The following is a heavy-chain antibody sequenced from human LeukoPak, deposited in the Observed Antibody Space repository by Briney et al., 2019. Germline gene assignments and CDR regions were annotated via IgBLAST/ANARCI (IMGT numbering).Heavy chain of an antibody. V-gene: IGHV4-59*08. Sequence: SETLSLTCAVYGGSFSGYYWSWIRQPPGKGLEWIGYIYYSGSTNYNPSLKSRVTMSLETSKNQFSLKLSSVTAADTAVYYCAKHFLVDSALDYWGQGTLVTVSS. CDR2: IYYSGST. D-gene: IGHD5-18*01. CDR1: GGSFSGYY. CDR3: AKHFLVDSALDY. J-gene: IGHJ4*02.